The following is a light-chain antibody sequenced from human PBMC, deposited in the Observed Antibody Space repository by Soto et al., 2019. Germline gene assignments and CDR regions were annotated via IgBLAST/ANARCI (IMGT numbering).Light chain of an antibody. V-gene: IGLV2-8*01. CDR1: SSDVGGYNY. CDR3: SSYAGSSVV. Sequence: ALTQPPSASGSPGQSVTISCTGTSSDVGGYNYVSWYQQHPGKAPKLMIYEVSKRPSGVPDRFSGSKSGNTASLTVSGLQAEDEADYYCSSYAGSSVVFGGGTKLTVL. CDR2: EVS. J-gene: IGLJ2*01.